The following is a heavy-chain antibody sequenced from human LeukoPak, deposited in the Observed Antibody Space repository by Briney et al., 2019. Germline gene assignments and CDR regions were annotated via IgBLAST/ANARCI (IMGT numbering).Heavy chain of an antibody. D-gene: IGHD3-10*01. CDR2: IYYTGST. V-gene: IGHV4-59*12. CDR3: ARDLSGYYGSGSYFI. Sequence: SETLSLTCTVSGGSISSSYWSWIRQPPGKGLEWIGYIYYTGSTTYNPSLKSRVTISVDTSKNQFSLKLSSVTAADTAVYYCARDLSGYYGSGSYFIWGQGTLVTVSS. J-gene: IGHJ4*02. CDR1: GGSISSSY.